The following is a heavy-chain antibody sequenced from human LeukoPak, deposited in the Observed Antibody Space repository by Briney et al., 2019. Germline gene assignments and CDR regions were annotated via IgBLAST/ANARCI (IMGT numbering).Heavy chain of an antibody. CDR1: GFTVSSNY. V-gene: IGHV3-53*05. CDR3: ARDGNLYGDYVGNWFDP. D-gene: IGHD4-17*01. J-gene: IGHJ5*02. Sequence: GGSLRLSCAASGFTVSSNYMSWVRQAPGKGLEWVSVIYSGGSTYYADSVKGRFTISRDNSKNTLYLQMNSLRAEDTAVYYCARDGNLYGDYVGNWFDPWGQGTLVTVSS. CDR2: IYSGGST.